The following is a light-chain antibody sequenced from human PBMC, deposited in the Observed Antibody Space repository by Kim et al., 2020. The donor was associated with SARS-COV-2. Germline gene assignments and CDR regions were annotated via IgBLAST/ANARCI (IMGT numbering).Light chain of an antibody. V-gene: IGLV6-57*04. CDR2: EDN. J-gene: IGLJ3*02. CDR1: SGSIASNY. Sequence: NFMLTQPHSVSESQGKTVTISCTRSSGSIASNYVQWYQQRPGSAPTTVIYEDNQRPSGVPDRFSGSIDSSSNSASLTISGLKTEDEADYYCQSYDSSSNWVFGGGTQLTVL. CDR3: QSYDSSSNWV.